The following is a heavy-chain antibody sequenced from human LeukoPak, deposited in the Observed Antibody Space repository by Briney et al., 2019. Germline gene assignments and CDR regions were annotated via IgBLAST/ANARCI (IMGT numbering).Heavy chain of an antibody. Sequence: GGALLLSCAATGFPFSSYGMHWVRQAPGKGLDWVAVISYARSKKYYAGSVKGRLTISRDNSKSTLYLEMNSLRAEDTAVYYCARDSTSLAYWGQGTLVTVSS. CDR1: GFPFSSYG. D-gene: IGHD3-16*02. V-gene: IGHV3-33*01. CDR2: ISYARSKK. J-gene: IGHJ4*02. CDR3: ARDSTSLAY.